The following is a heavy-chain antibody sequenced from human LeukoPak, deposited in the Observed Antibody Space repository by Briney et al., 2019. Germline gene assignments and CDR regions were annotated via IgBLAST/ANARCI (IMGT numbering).Heavy chain of an antibody. CDR1: GFSITDYF. Sequence: ASVKVSCKTSGFSITDYFMHWVRHDPAQALEWTGMINPSDGFTRQAQKFEGRVTITSDTSTSTVYMEMSSLTSEDTAVYYCARAVDQDFDYWGQGTLVTVSS. D-gene: IGHD3/OR15-3a*01. CDR2: INPSDGFT. J-gene: IGHJ4*02. CDR3: ARAVDQDFDY. V-gene: IGHV1-46*01.